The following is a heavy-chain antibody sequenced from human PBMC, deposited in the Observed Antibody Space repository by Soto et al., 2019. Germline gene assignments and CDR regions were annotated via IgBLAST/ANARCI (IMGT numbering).Heavy chain of an antibody. V-gene: IGHV3-7*01. D-gene: IGHD2-21*01. CDR3: AREWQSSFCSPTTCYFYGMDV. J-gene: IGHJ6*02. CDR2: IKEDGSEA. CDR1: GFNFGTFW. Sequence: GSLRLSFAASGFNFGTFWMSWVRQAPGKGLEWVASIKEDGSEAYYVDSVKGRFTISRDNAKNSLYLQLNSLGVEDTAIYYCAREWQSSFCSPTTCYFYGMDVWGQGTTVTVSS.